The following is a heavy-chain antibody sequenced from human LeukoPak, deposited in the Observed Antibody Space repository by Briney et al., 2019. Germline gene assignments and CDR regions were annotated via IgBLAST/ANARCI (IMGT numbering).Heavy chain of an antibody. V-gene: IGHV4-59*01. Sequence: PSETLSLTCTVSGGSISNYYWSWIRQPPGKGLERIGYVYYSGSTNHSPSLKSRATISVDTSKNQFSLKLSSVTAADTAVYYCARTEGPDAFDIWGQGTMVTVSS. CDR3: ARTEGPDAFDI. CDR2: VYYSGST. J-gene: IGHJ3*02. CDR1: GGSISNYY.